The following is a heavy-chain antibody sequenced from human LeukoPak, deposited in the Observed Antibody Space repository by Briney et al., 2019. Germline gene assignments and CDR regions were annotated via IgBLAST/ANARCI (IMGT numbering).Heavy chain of an antibody. V-gene: IGHV4-34*01. Sequence: SETLSLTCAVYGGSFSGYYWDWIRQPPGKGLEWIGTLSHSGSTNYNPSLKSRVTISVDTSKNQFSLKLSSVTAADTAVYYCATFMVRGAYYFDYWGQGTLVTVPS. D-gene: IGHD3-10*01. CDR1: GGSFSGYY. J-gene: IGHJ4*02. CDR2: LSHSGST. CDR3: ATFMVRGAYYFDY.